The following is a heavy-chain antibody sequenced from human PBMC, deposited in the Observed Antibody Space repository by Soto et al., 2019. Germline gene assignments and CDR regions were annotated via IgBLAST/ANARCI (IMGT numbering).Heavy chain of an antibody. V-gene: IGHV1-2*02. Sequence: GASVKVSCKASGYTFTGYYMHWVRQAPVQGLEWMGGINPNSGGTNYAQKFQGRVTMTRDTSISTAYMELSRLRSDDTAVYYCAREVKPEYSNSRRYYYYGMDVWGQGTTVTLSS. CDR2: INPNSGGT. D-gene: IGHD6-6*01. J-gene: IGHJ6*02. CDR3: AREVKPEYSNSRRYYYYGMDV. CDR1: GYTFTGYY.